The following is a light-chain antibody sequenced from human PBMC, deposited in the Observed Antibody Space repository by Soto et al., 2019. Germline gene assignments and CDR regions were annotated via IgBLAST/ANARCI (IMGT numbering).Light chain of an antibody. CDR1: QSVSSRY. Sequence: IVLTQSPGTLSLSPGERATLSCRASQSVSSRYLAWYQQKHGQAPRLLIYGASISATGIPDRFSGSGSGTDITLSISRLEPEDIAVYYCQQYGSSPAFTFGPGIKGDIK. J-gene: IGKJ3*01. CDR2: GAS. V-gene: IGKV3-20*01. CDR3: QQYGSSPAFT.